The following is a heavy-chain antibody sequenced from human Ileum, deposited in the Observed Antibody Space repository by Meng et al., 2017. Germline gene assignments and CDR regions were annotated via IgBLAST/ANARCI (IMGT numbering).Heavy chain of an antibody. CDR1: GGSITSGDYY. CDR2: IFYTGAT. CDR3: VSERRRSYFFDY. J-gene: IGHJ4*02. V-gene: IGHV4-30-4*01. Sequence: QVQLQESGPGLVKPSPTLSLNCPVSGGSITSGDYYWSWIRQPPGKGLEWIGYIFYTGATYSNPSLKSRVTVSLDTSKSQFSLKLSSVTAADTAIYYCVSERRRSYFFDYWGQGTLVTVSS.